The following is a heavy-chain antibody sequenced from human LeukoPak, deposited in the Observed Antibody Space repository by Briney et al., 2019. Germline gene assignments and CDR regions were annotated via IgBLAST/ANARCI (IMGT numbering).Heavy chain of an antibody. J-gene: IGHJ4*02. CDR2: IYYTGST. V-gene: IGHV4-59*01. CDR1: GGSISSYY. D-gene: IGHD3-22*01. Sequence: SETLSLTCTVSGGSISSYYWSWIRQPPGKGLEWIGYIYYTGSTNYNPSLTSRVTISVDTSKNQFSLKLRSVTAADTAVYYCARDRYDSSGYYVSYDYWGQGTLVTVSS. CDR3: ARDRYDSSGYYVSYDY.